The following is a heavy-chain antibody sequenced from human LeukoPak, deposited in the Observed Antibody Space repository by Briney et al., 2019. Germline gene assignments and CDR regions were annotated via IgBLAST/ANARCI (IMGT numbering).Heavy chain of an antibody. Sequence: SETLSLTCAVSGGSISSGGYSWSWTRQPPGKGLEWIGYIYHSGSTYYNPSLKSRVTISVDRPKTQFCLKLSSGPAADTDVYYWARAKGYCSSTSCYRWFDPWGQGPLVTVSS. D-gene: IGHD2-2*01. V-gene: IGHV4-30-2*01. CDR3: ARAKGYCSSTSCYRWFDP. CDR1: GGSISSGGYS. J-gene: IGHJ5*02. CDR2: IYHSGST.